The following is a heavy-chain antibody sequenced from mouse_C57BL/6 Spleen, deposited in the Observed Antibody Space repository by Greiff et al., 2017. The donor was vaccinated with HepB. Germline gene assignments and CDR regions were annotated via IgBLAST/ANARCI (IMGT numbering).Heavy chain of an antibody. V-gene: IGHV1-53*01. CDR2: INPSNGGT. J-gene: IGHJ2*01. D-gene: IGHD2-2*01. Sequence: QVQLQQPGTELVKPGASVKLSCKASGYTFTSYWMHWVKQRPGQGLEWIGNINPSNGGTNYNEKFKSKATLTVDKSSSTAYMQLSSLTSEDSAVYFCARYLWLRLYFDYWGQGTTLTVSS. CDR1: GYTFTSYW. CDR3: ARYLWLRLYFDY.